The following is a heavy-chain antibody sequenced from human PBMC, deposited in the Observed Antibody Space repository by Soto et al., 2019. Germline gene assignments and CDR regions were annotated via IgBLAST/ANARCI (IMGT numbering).Heavy chain of an antibody. J-gene: IGHJ3*02. Sequence: PGGALILSFATPGFTLSSYAMSWVPPAPGKGLEWVSGVSGSGGSTYCVDSVKARFTISRDNSKNTLYLQMNSLRAEDTAVYYCAKDFGYNYGYDAFDIWGQGTMVTVSS. CDR1: GFTLSSYA. V-gene: IGHV3-23*01. CDR3: AKDFGYNYGYDAFDI. CDR2: VSGSGGST. D-gene: IGHD5-18*01.